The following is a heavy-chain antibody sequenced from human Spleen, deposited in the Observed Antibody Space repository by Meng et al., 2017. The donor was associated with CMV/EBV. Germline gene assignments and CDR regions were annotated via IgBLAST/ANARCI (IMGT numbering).Heavy chain of an antibody. V-gene: IGHV1-2*02. J-gene: IGHJ5*02. CDR2: INPNSGAT. CDR3: ARETDYDFWSGYYLGGYNWFDP. CDR1: YY. D-gene: IGHD3-3*01. Sequence: YYIHWVRQATGQGLEWMGWINPNSGATNYAQNFQGRVTMTRDTSIRKAYLELSRLRSDDTAVYYCARETDYDFWSGYYLGGYNWFDPWGQGTLVTVSS.